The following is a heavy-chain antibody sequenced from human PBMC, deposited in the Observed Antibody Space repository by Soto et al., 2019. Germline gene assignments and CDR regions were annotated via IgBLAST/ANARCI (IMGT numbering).Heavy chain of an antibody. V-gene: IGHV3-64*07. J-gene: IGHJ6*02. Sequence: EVQLVESGGGLVQPGGSLRLSCVGSGFTFSTYCLHWVRQAPGKGLEYILAISNDGVHTYYADSVKGRFIVSRDNSKDTQYLHMGSLRPEDMAVYFCARGHLPGDYHSYGMDVWGQGTTVTVSS. CDR3: ARGHLPGDYHSYGMDV. CDR2: ISNDGVHT. CDR1: GFTFSTYC. D-gene: IGHD3-10*01.